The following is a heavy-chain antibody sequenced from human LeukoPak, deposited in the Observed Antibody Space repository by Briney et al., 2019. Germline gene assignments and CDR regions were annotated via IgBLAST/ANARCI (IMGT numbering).Heavy chain of an antibody. CDR3: AKTKLENYYYYGMDV. CDR2: ISWNSGSI. D-gene: IGHD1-1*01. V-gene: IGHV3-9*01. CDR1: GFTFDDYA. J-gene: IGHJ6*02. Sequence: GGSLRLSCAASGFTFDDYAMHWVRQAPGKGLEWVSGISWNSGSIGYADSVKGRFTISRDNAKNSLYLQMNSLGAEDTALYYCAKTKLENYYYYGMDVWGQGTTVTVSS.